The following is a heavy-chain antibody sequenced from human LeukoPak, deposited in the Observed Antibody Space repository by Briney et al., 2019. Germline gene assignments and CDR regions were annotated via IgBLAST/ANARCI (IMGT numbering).Heavy chain of an antibody. CDR3: AAGCTSSSCYWFYYADV. CDR2: INHSGST. CDR1: GGSFSGYY. D-gene: IGHD2-2*01. Sequence: SETLSLTCAVYGGSFSGYYWNWIRQPPGKGLEWIGEINHSGSTNYNPSLKGRVSISIDTSKKQFSLKLTSVTAADTAVYYCAAGCTSSSCYWFYYADVWGRGTAVTVSS. J-gene: IGHJ6*03. V-gene: IGHV4-34*01.